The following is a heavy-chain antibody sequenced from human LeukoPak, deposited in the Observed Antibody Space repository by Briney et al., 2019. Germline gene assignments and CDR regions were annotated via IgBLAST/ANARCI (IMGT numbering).Heavy chain of an antibody. D-gene: IGHD6-19*01. J-gene: IGHJ4*02. CDR2: VHYSETT. V-gene: IGHV4-59*01. Sequence: SETLSLTCTVSGGSISSYYWSWIRKPPGKGLEWIGYVHYSETTNYNPFLKSRVTISVDTSKNHLSLKLSSVTAADTAVYYCASRRSGWRYSFDYWGQGILVTVSS. CDR1: GGSISSYY. CDR3: ASRRSGWRYSFDY.